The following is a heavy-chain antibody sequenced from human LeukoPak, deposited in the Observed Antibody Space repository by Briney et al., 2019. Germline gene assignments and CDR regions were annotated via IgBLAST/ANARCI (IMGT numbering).Heavy chain of an antibody. CDR2: INHSGST. J-gene: IGHJ4*02. CDR3: ARALRRRYYDSSGYPPEY. Sequence: PETLSLTCAVYGGSFSGYYWSWIRQPPGKGLEWIGEINHSGSTNYNPSLKSRVTISVDTSKNQFSLKLSSVTAADTAVYYCARALRRRYYDSSGYPPEYWGQGTLVTVSS. V-gene: IGHV4-34*01. D-gene: IGHD3-22*01. CDR1: GGSFSGYY.